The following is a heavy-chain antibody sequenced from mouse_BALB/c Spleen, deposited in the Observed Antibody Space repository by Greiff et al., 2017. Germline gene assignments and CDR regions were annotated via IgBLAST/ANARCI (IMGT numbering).Heavy chain of an antibody. D-gene: IGHD2-4*01. V-gene: IGHV5-9-4*01. CDR1: GFTFSSYA. Sequence: EVKLMESGGGLVKPGGSLKLSCAASGFTFSSYAMSWVRQSPEKRLEWVAEISSGGSYTYYPDTVTGRFTISRDNAKNTLYLEMSSLRSEDTAMYYCARYDYDGYAMDYWGQGTSVTVSS. CDR2: ISSGGSYT. J-gene: IGHJ4*01. CDR3: ARYDYDGYAMDY.